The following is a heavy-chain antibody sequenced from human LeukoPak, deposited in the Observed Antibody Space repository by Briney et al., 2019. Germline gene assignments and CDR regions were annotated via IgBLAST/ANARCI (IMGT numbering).Heavy chain of an antibody. CDR3: ARVGQSREYSSSWYDAFDI. Sequence: SVKVSCKASGGTFSSYAITWVRQAPGQGLEWVGGIIPIFGTANCAQKFQGRVTITAHESTSTAYMELSSLRSEDTGVYHCARVGQSREYSSSWYDAFDIWGQGTMVTVSS. D-gene: IGHD6-13*01. J-gene: IGHJ3*02. CDR1: GGTFSSYA. CDR2: IIPIFGTA. V-gene: IGHV1-69*13.